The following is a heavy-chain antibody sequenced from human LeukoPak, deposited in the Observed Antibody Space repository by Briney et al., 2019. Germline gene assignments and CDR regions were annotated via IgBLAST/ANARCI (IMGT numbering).Heavy chain of an antibody. CDR1: GFTCSSYW. J-gene: IGHJ6*04. V-gene: IGHV3-7*03. CDR2: IHKDGSEN. CDR3: ASGWCCPHCYGVGD. D-gene: IGHD4/OR15-4a*01. Sequence: WVSLRLSCTASGFTCSSYWLIWVRQAPGNGLVGVANIHKDGSENYYVDSVRGRFTNTRHKAENSLYLQMDSLRAEDTAVYFCASGWCCPHCYGVGDWGKGTTVTVSS.